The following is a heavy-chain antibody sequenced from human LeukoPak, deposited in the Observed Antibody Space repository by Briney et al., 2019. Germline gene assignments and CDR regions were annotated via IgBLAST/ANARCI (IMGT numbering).Heavy chain of an antibody. D-gene: IGHD2-2*01. CDR3: ARGGPHCSSTSCYGPNWFDP. CDR1: GGSISSYY. J-gene: IGHJ5*02. V-gene: IGHV4-4*07. Sequence: PSETLSLTCTDSGGSISSYYWSWIRQPAGKGLEWIGRIYTSGSTNYNPSLKSRVTMSVDTSKNQFSLKLSSVTAADTAVYYCARGGPHCSSTSCYGPNWFDPWGQGTLVTVSS. CDR2: IYTSGST.